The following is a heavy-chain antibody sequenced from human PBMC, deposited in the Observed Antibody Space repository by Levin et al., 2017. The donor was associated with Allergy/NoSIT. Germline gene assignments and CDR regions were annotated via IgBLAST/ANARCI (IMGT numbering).Heavy chain of an antibody. V-gene: IGHV4-31*03. CDR1: GGSISSGGYY. D-gene: IGHD3-16*02. CDR2: IYYNGNT. CDR3: ARVSFYDSVWGSSRGYYFDY. J-gene: IGHJ4*02. Sequence: SQTLSLTCTVSGGSISSGGYYWSWIRQHPGKGLEWIGCIYYNGNTYYNPSLKSRVTISVDTSKNYFSLKLNSVTTADTAVYYCARVSFYDSVWGSSRGYYFDYWGQGTLAAVSS.